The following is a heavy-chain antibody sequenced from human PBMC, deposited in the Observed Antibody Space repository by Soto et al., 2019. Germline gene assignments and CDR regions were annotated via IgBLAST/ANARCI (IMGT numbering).Heavy chain of an antibody. V-gene: IGHV4-59*01. CDR3: ARVKYTSSRLNNWFDP. J-gene: IGHJ5*02. D-gene: IGHD6-6*01. Sequence: WTWIRQPPGKGLEWIGYIYYSGSTNYNPSLKSRVTISVDTSKNQFSLKLTSVTAADTAVYYCARVKYTSSRLNNWFDPWGQGTLVTVSS. CDR2: IYYSGST.